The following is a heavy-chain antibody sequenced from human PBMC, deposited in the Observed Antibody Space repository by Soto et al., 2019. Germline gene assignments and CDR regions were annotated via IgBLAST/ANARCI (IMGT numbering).Heavy chain of an antibody. CDR2: IIPIFGTA. CDR1: GGTFSSYA. D-gene: IGHD3-10*01. CDR3: ARDVYYYGSGYNWFDP. V-gene: IGHV1-69*06. Sequence: SVKVSCKASGGTFSSYAISWVRQAPGQGLEWVGGIIPIFGTANYAQKFQGRVTITADKSTSTAYMELSSLRSEATAVYYCARDVYYYGSGYNWFDPWGQGTLVTVSS. J-gene: IGHJ5*02.